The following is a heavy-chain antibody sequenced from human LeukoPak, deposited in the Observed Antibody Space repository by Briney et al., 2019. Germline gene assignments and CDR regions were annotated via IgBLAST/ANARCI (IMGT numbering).Heavy chain of an antibody. D-gene: IGHD3-10*01. V-gene: IGHV3-21*01. CDR1: GFTFSSYS. CDR2: ISSSIYI. J-gene: IGHJ4*02. Sequence: GGSLRLSCAASGFTFSSYSMNWVRQAPGKGLEWVSSISSSIYISNADSMKGRFTISRDNAKNSLYLQMNSLRAEDTAVYYCARSRRSGSYYKGLAYYFDYWGQGTLVTVSS. CDR3: ARSRRSGSYYKGLAYYFDY.